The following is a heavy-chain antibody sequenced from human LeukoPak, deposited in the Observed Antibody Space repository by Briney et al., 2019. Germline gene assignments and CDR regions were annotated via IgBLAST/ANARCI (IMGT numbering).Heavy chain of an antibody. V-gene: IGHV3-74*01. Sequence: PGGSLRLSCAASGFTFSSYWMRWVRQAPGKGLVWVSRINDGGSSTTYADSVRGRFTISRDNAKNTMYLQMNSLRAEDTAVYYCAREGRDYGGNPFDYWGQGTLVTVSS. J-gene: IGHJ4*02. CDR1: GFTFSSYW. CDR2: INDGGSST. D-gene: IGHD4-23*01. CDR3: AREGRDYGGNPFDY.